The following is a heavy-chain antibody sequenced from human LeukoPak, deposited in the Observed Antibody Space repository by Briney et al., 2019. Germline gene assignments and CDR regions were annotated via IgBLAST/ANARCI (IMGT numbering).Heavy chain of an antibody. CDR3: AKGPPPSQFYYYLDV. Sequence: PGGSLRLSCAASGLTFSTYAMTWVRQAPGKGLGWVSTLSDSGGSTYYADSVKGRFTISRDNSKNTLYLEVNSLRAEDTAVYYCAKGPPPSQFYYYLDVWGKGTTVTVSS. CDR1: GLTFSTYA. J-gene: IGHJ6*03. CDR2: LSDSGGST. V-gene: IGHV3-23*01.